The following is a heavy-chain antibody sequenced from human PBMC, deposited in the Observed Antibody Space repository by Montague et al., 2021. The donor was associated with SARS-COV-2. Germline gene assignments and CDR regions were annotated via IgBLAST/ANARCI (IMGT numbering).Heavy chain of an antibody. CDR3: ARRIHGTYYFDY. D-gene: IGHD1-14*01. J-gene: IGHJ4*02. Sequence: QSVAEVKKPGESLKISCKGSGYRFSSYWIGWVRQMSGKGLEWMGIIYPGDSDTRYSSSFQGQVTISADKSITTAYLQWSSLKASDTAMYYCARRIHGTYYFDYWDQGTLVTVSS. CDR2: IYPGDSDT. V-gene: IGHV5-51*01. CDR1: GYRFSSYW.